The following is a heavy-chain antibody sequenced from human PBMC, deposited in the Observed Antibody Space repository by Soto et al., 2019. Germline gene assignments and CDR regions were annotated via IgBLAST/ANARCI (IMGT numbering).Heavy chain of an antibody. J-gene: IGHJ6*02. CDR1: GFSLSTGGLG. CDR2: LYWCDDK. D-gene: IGHD2-21*02. Sequence: QITLKESGPTLVKPTQTLTLTCTFSGFSLSTGGLGVGWIRQPPGEALEWLALLYWCDDKRYSPSLRSRLTIIKDTSKNQVVLIMTNMDPMDTATYYCVHSRCGGDCLRSYSSHYYYGMDVWGQGTTVTVSS. V-gene: IGHV2-5*01. CDR3: VHSRCGGDCLRSYSSHYYYGMDV.